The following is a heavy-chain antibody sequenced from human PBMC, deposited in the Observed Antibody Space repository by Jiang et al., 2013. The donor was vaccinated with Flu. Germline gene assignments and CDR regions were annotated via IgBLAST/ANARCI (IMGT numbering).Heavy chain of an antibody. CDR2: MNFNSGNT. Sequence: QLVESGAEVKKPGASVKVSCKASGYTFSSYDINWVRQATGQGLEWMGWMNFNSGNTGYGEKFQGRVTMTGDTSISTAYMELSNLRSEDTAVYYCARGWGSRYSNYYFDFWGQGTQVIVSS. CDR1: GYTFSSYD. D-gene: IGHD3-22*01. V-gene: IGHV1-8*01. J-gene: IGHJ4*02. CDR3: ARGWGSRYSNYYFDF.